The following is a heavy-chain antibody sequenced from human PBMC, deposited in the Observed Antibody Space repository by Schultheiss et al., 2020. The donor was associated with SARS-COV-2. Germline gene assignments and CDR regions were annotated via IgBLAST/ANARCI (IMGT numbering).Heavy chain of an antibody. V-gene: IGHV4-59*01. CDR2: IYYSGTT. CDR1: GGSIRSSY. CDR3: AREDASSSHAFDI. D-gene: IGHD6-6*01. Sequence: SQTLSLTCTVSGGSIRSSYWSWIRQPPGKGLEWIAYIYYSGTTDYNPSLKSQVTISVDTSKNQFSLKLSSVTAADTAVYYCAREDASSSHAFDIWGQGTMVTVSS. J-gene: IGHJ3*02.